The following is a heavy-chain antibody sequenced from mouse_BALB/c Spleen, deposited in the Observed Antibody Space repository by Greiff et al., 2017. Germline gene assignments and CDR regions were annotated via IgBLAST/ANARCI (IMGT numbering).Heavy chain of an antibody. D-gene: IGHD2-12*01. J-gene: IGHJ3*01. V-gene: IGHV14-4*02. CDR3: NALRDSHEGFAY. Sequence: VQLQQSGAELVRSGASVKLSCTASGFNIKDYYMHWVKHRPEQGLEWIGWIDPENGDTEYAPKFQGKATMTADTSSNTAYLQLSSLTSEDTAVYYCNALRDSHEGFAYWGQGTLVTVSA. CDR1: GFNIKDYY. CDR2: IDPENGDT.